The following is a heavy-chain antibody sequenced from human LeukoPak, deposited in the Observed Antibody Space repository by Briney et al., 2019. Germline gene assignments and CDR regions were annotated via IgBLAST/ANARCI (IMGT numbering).Heavy chain of an antibody. CDR2: ISSNGGST. J-gene: IGHJ4*02. CDR3: ARDYCSGGSCYSGGVYFDY. V-gene: IGHV3-64*01. CDR1: GFTFSSYA. D-gene: IGHD2-15*01. Sequence: PGGSLRLSCAASGFTFSSYAMHWVRQAPGKGLEYVSAISSNGGSTYYANSAKGRFTISRDNSKNTLYLQMGSLSAEDMAVYYCARDYCSGGSCYSGGVYFDYWGQGTLVTVSS.